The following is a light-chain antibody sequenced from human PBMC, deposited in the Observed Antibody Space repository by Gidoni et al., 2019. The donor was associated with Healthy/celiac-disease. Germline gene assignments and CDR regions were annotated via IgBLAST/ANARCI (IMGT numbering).Light chain of an antibody. CDR3: QQYNNWPPFT. J-gene: IGKJ3*01. V-gene: IGKV3-15*01. Sequence: EIVMTQSPATLSVSPGERATLSCRASQSVSSNLPGYQQKPGQAPRLLIYGASTRATGIPARFSGSGSGTEFTLTISSLQSEDFAVYYCQQYNNWPPFTFGPGTKVDIK. CDR1: QSVSSN. CDR2: GAS.